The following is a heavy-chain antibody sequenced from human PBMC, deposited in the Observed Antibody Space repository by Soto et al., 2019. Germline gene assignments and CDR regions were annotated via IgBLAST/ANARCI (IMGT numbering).Heavy chain of an antibody. D-gene: IGHD6-13*01. V-gene: IGHV3-9*01. CDR3: AKGTSPIATAGFFDY. Sequence: EVQLVESGGGLVQPGRSLRLSCAASGFTFDDSAMHWVRQAPGKGLEWVSSISWNSDTIDYADSVKGRFTISRDNAKNSLYLQMSSLRAEDSALYYCAKGTSPIATAGFFDYWGQGTLLTVSS. J-gene: IGHJ4*02. CDR2: ISWNSDTI. CDR1: GFTFDDSA.